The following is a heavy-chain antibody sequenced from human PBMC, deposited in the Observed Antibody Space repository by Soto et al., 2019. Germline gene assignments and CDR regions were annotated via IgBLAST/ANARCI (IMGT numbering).Heavy chain of an antibody. V-gene: IGHV4-34*01. CDR1: SGSFSGYY. D-gene: IGHD1-1*01. J-gene: IGHJ6*02. CDR2: INHSGST. Sequence: SETLSLTCAVYSGSFSGYYWSWIRQPPGKGLEWIGEINHSGSTNYNPSLKSRVTISVDTSKNQFSLKLSSVTAADTAVYYCAWGGAGWKYYGMDVWGQGTTVTVSS. CDR3: AWGGAGWKYYGMDV.